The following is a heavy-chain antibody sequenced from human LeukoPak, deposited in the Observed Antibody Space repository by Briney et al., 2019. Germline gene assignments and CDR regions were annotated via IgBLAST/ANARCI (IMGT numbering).Heavy chain of an antibody. J-gene: IGHJ3*02. CDR3: ARLHRYCSGGSCYSDAFDI. CDR1: GGSISSYF. CDR2: IYYSGST. V-gene: IGHV4-59*01. D-gene: IGHD2-15*01. Sequence: PSEPLSLTCTVSGGSISSYFWSWIRQIPGKGLEWIGYIYYSGSTNYNPSLKSRGTISQDTSKKQFSLSLSSVTAADTAVYYCARLHRYCSGGSCYSDAFDIWGQGTMVTVSS.